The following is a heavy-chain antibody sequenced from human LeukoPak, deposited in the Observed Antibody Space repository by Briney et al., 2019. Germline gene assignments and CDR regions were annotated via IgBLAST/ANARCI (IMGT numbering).Heavy chain of an antibody. CDR2: ITGSSSTI. Sequence: GGSLRLSCAASGFTFSPYSMNWVRQAPGKGLEWISYITGSSSTIYYADSLKGRFTISRDNAKNSLYLQLNNLRAEDTAVYYCARDKIVGATYFDYWGQGTLVTVSS. CDR3: ARDKIVGATYFDY. D-gene: IGHD1-26*01. CDR1: GFTFSPYS. J-gene: IGHJ4*02. V-gene: IGHV3-48*04.